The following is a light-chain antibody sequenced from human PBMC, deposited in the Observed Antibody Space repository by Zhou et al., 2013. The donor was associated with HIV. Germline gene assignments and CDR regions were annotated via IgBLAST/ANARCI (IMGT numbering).Light chain of an antibody. J-gene: IGKJ3*01. CDR3: QQYDRLPLT. CDR2: DIS. V-gene: IGKV1-33*01. CDR1: QGISKW. Sequence: DIQMTQSPSSVSASVGDRITITCRASQGISKWLAWYQQKPGKGPKLLIYDISNLETGVPSRFSGSGSGTDFTLTISSLQVEDVATYFCQQYDRLPLTFGPGTKVDL.